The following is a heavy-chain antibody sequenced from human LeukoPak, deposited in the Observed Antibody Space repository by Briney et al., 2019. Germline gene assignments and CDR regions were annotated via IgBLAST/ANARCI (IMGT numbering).Heavy chain of an antibody. Sequence: GRSLRLSCAASGFTFDDYAMHWVRQAPGKGLEWVSGISWNSGSIGYADSVKGRFTISRDDAKNSLYLQMNSLRAEDTALYYCAKARWLQLEDTTDYWGQGTLVTVSS. CDR2: ISWNSGSI. J-gene: IGHJ4*02. CDR3: AKARWLQLEDTTDY. CDR1: GFTFDDYA. V-gene: IGHV3-9*01. D-gene: IGHD5-24*01.